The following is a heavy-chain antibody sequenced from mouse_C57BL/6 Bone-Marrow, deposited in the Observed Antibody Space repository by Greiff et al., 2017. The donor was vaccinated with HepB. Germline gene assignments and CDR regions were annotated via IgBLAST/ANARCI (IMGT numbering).Heavy chain of an antibody. CDR1: GFTFTDYY. V-gene: IGHV7-3*01. CDR3: ARIYEGNYEYFDV. J-gene: IGHJ1*03. D-gene: IGHD2-1*01. CDR2: IRNKANGYTT. Sequence: DVHLVESGGGLVQPGGSLSLSCAASGFTFTDYYMSWVRQPPGKALEWLGFIRNKANGYTTEYSASVKGRFTISRDNSQSILYLQMNALRAEDSATYYCARIYEGNYEYFDVWGTGTTVTVSS.